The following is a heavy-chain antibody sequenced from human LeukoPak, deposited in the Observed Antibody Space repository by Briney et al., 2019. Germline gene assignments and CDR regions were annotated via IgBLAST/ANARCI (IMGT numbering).Heavy chain of an antibody. J-gene: IGHJ3*02. CDR1: GFTISTYD. CDR3: AKDPNGDYVGAFDT. Sequence: PGGSLRLSCAASGFTISTYDMSWVRQSPGKGLEWVSGIGITSEYIHYADSVKGRFTISRDNSKNTVYLEMSSLRAEDAAVYYCAKDPNGDYVGAFDTWGQGTMVIVSS. D-gene: IGHD4-17*01. CDR2: IGITSEYI. V-gene: IGHV3-23*01.